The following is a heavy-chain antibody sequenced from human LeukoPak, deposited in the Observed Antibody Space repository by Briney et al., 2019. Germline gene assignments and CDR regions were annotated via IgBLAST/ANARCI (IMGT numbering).Heavy chain of an antibody. Sequence: SETLSLTCAVYGGSFSGYYWSWIRQPPGKGLEWIGEINHSGSTNYNPSLKSRVTISVDTSKNQFSLKLSSVTAADTAVYYCARGRGVRGVIRYYYYMDVWDKGTTVTVSS. V-gene: IGHV4-34*01. CDR1: GGSFSGYY. CDR3: ARGRGVRGVIRYYYYMDV. CDR2: INHSGST. D-gene: IGHD3-10*01. J-gene: IGHJ6*03.